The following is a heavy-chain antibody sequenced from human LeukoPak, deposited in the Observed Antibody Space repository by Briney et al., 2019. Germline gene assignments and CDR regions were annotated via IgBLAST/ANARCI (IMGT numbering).Heavy chain of an antibody. CDR3: ATPIPGATWGDGFDL. CDR1: GGTFSSYA. J-gene: IGHJ3*01. CDR2: IIPIFGTA. Sequence: SVKVSCKASGGTFSSYAISWVRQAPGQGLEWMGGIIPIFGTANYAQKFQGRVTITADKSTSTAYMELSSLRSEDTAVYYCATPIPGATWGDGFDLWGQGTMVTVSS. D-gene: IGHD1-26*01. V-gene: IGHV1-69*06.